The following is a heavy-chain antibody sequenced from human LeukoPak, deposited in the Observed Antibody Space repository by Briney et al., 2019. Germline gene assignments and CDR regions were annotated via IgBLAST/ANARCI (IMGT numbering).Heavy chain of an antibody. CDR2: ISGSGGST. V-gene: IGHV3-23*01. CDR1: GFTFSSYA. J-gene: IGHJ4*02. Sequence: GGSLRLSCAASGFTFSSYAISWVRQAPGKGLEWVSAISGSGGSTYYADSVKGRFTIARDNSKNTLYLQMNSLRAEDTAVYYCAKRSSGCLWGWGQGTLVTVSS. CDR3: AKRSSGCLWG. D-gene: IGHD6-19*01.